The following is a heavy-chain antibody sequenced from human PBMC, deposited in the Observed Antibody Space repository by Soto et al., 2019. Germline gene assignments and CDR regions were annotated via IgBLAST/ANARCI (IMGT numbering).Heavy chain of an antibody. CDR1: GGSISSSSYY. J-gene: IGHJ4*02. CDR2: IYYSGST. Sequence: SETLSLTCTVSGGSISSSSYYWGWIRQPPGKGLEWIGSIYYSGSTYYNPSLKSRVTISVDTSKNQFSLKLSSVTAADTAVYYCARHLLRTRPFDYWGQGTLVTVSS. D-gene: IGHD2-2*01. V-gene: IGHV4-39*01. CDR3: ARHLLRTRPFDY.